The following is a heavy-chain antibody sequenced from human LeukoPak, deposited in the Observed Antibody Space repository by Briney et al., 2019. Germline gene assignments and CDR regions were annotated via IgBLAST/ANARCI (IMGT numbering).Heavy chain of an antibody. CDR3: ARDDGYYYGSGSYSSLDY. V-gene: IGHV3-48*01. J-gene: IGHJ4*02. CDR2: ISSSSTI. D-gene: IGHD3-10*01. Sequence: QAGGSLRLSCAASGFTFSSYSMNWVRQAPGKGLEWVSYISSSSTIYYADSVKGRFTISRDNAKNSLYLQMNSLRAEDTAVYYCARDDGYYYGSGSYSSLDYWGQGTLVTVSS. CDR1: GFTFSSYS.